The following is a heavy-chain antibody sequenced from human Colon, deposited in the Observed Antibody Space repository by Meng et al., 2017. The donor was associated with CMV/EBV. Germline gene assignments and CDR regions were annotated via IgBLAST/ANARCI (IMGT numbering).Heavy chain of an antibody. D-gene: IGHD3-3*01. CDR2: MNPNSGNT. CDR3: ARVTNDFWSGYYSILNYYYYYYGMDV. Sequence: VRQATGQGLEWMGWMNPNSGNTGYAQKFQGRVTMTKNTSISTAYMELSSLRSEDTAVYYCARVTNDFWSGYYSILNYYYYYYGMDVWGQGTTVTVSS. J-gene: IGHJ6*02. V-gene: IGHV1-8*01.